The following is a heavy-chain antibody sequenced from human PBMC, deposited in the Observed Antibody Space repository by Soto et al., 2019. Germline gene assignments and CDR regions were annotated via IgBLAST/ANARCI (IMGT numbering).Heavy chain of an antibody. V-gene: IGHV4-31*03. Sequence: QLQLQESGPGLVRPSQTLSLTCSVSGGSITGCGFYWGWIRQLPWKGLEWVEYAYSRVRTYYNPSLESRPSISLDTAKNQFSLILRSGTVAYAAIYYCPRDHNGFNKAFHIWGQGVMVTVSS. CDR3: PRDHNGFNKAFHI. D-gene: IGHD5-12*01. J-gene: IGHJ3*02. CDR2: AYSRVRT. CDR1: GGSITGCGFY.